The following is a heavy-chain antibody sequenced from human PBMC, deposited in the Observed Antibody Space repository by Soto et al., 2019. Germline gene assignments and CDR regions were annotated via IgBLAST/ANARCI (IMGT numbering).Heavy chain of an antibody. CDR2: ISPYNGDT. V-gene: IGHV1-18*04. J-gene: IGHJ5*02. CDR3: ARVRCSSTSCYEFWFDP. D-gene: IGHD2-2*01. CDR1: GYTFTGYY. Sequence: ASVKVSCKASGYTFTGYYMHWVRQAPGQGLEWMGWISPYNGDTNYAQKLQGRVTTTTDTSTSTAYMELRSLRSDDTAVYYCARVRCSSTSCYEFWFDPWGQGTLVTVSS.